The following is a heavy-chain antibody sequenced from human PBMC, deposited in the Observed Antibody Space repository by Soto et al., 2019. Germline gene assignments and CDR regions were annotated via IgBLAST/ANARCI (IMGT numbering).Heavy chain of an antibody. CDR3: ARGVLGYCSGGSCYSFDI. Sequence: ASVKVSCKASGYTFTSYDINWGRQATGQGLEWMGWMNPNSGNTGYAQKVQGRVTMTRNTSISTAYMELSSLRSEDTAVYYCARGVLGYCSGGSCYSFDIWGQGTMVNVSS. CDR1: GYTFTSYD. V-gene: IGHV1-8*01. J-gene: IGHJ3*02. CDR2: MNPNSGNT. D-gene: IGHD2-15*01.